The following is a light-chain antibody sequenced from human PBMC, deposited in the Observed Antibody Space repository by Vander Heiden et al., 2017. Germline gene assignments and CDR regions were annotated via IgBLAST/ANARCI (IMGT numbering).Light chain of an antibody. CDR2: DAS. CDR3: QQYKSYSPVKYT. Sequence: DIQMTQSPSTLSASVGDRVTITCRASQSISSWLAWYQQKPGKAPKLLIYDASSLESGVPSRFSGSGSGTEFTLTISSLQPDDFATYYCQQYKSYSPVKYTFGQGTKLEIK. J-gene: IGKJ2*01. CDR1: QSISSW. V-gene: IGKV1-5*01.